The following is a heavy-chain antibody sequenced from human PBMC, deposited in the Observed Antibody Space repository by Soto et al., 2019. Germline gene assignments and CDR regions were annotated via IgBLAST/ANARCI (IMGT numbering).Heavy chain of an antibody. CDR3: AREPTVTPYYYYYYGMDV. D-gene: IGHD4-4*01. Sequence: GGSLRLSCAASGFTFSSYGMHWVRQAPGKGLEWVAVIWYDGSNKYYADSVKGRFTISRDNSKNTLYLQMNSLRAEDTAVYYCAREPTVTPYYYYYYGMDVWGQGTTVTVYS. J-gene: IGHJ6*02. V-gene: IGHV3-33*01. CDR2: IWYDGSNK. CDR1: GFTFSSYG.